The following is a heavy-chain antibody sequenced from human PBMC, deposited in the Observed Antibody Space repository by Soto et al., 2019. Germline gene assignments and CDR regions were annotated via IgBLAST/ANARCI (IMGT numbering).Heavy chain of an antibody. Sequence: QVQMVESGGGVVQPGRSLRLSCAASGFTFSSYGRHWVRQAPGKGLEWVEVIWYDGSNKYYEASGKGRFTISRNIPKNTLYLQRNSVRAEDTAVYYCARDLEGCIGGSCYYYYYGMDFLGQGTTVTVSS. D-gene: IGHD2-15*01. CDR3: ARDLEGCIGGSCYYYYYGMDF. V-gene: IGHV3-33*01. CDR2: IWYDGSNK. CDR1: GFTFSSYG. J-gene: IGHJ6*02.